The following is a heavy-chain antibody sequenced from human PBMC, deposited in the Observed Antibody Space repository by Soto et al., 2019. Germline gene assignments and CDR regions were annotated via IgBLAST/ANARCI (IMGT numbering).Heavy chain of an antibody. D-gene: IGHD4-17*01. CDR3: ARAHYGDYAYGMDV. J-gene: IGHJ6*02. CDR1: GGSISSGGYS. V-gene: IGHV4-30-2*01. CDR2: SYHSGTT. Sequence: SETLSRTCAVSGGSISSGGYSWSWILQPPGKGLEWIGYSYHSGTTYYNPSLKSRVTISGDRAKNQFSLKLRSGPAADTAVYYCARAHYGDYAYGMDVWGQGTTVTVSS.